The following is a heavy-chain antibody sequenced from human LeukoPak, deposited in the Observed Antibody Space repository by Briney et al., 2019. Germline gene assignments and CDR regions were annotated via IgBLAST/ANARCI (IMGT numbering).Heavy chain of an antibody. CDR2: IYHSGST. J-gene: IGHJ5*02. V-gene: IGHV4-30-2*01. Sequence: SETLSLTCAVSGGSISSGGYSWSWIRQPPGKGLEWIGYIYHSGSTYYNPSLKSRVTISVDRSKNQFSLKLSSVTAADTAVYYCARGSSDLGWFDPWGQGTLVTVSS. CDR1: GGSISSGGYS. CDR3: ARGSSDLGWFDP.